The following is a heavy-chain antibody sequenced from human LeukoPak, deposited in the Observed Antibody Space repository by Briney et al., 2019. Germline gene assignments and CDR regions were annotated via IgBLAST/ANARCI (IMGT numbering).Heavy chain of an antibody. CDR3: ARAVRITIFGVARTDAFDI. CDR1: GYTFTSYG. V-gene: IGHV1-18*01. J-gene: IGHJ3*02. CDR2: ISAYNGNT. Sequence: ASVKVSCKASGYTFTSYGISWVRQAPGQGLEWMGWISAYNGNTNYAQKLQGRVTMTTDTSTSTAYMELRSLRSDDTAVYYCARAVRITIFGVARTDAFDIWGQGTMVTVSS. D-gene: IGHD3-3*01.